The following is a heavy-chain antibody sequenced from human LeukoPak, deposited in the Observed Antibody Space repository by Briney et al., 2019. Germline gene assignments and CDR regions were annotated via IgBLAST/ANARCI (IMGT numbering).Heavy chain of an antibody. CDR1: GFTFSSYA. Sequence: GGSLRLSCAASGFTFSSYAMHWVRQAPGKGLEYVSAISSNGGSTYYANSVKGRFTISRDNSKNTLYLQMGSLRAEDMAVYYCLYVGPRFDYWGQGTLVTASS. V-gene: IGHV3-64*01. CDR3: LYVGPRFDY. CDR2: ISSNGGST. D-gene: IGHD2/OR15-2a*01. J-gene: IGHJ4*02.